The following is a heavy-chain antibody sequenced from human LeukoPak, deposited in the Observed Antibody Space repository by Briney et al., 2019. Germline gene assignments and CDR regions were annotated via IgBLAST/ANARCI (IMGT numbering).Heavy chain of an antibody. Sequence: SETLSLTCTVSGGSISSGGYYLSWIRQHPGKGLEWIGYIYYSGSTYYNPSLKCRVTISVDTSKNQFSMKLSSVTAADTAVYYCARLLGGDGYRTNWYFDLWGRGTLVTVSS. J-gene: IGHJ2*01. CDR3: ARLLGGDGYRTNWYFDL. D-gene: IGHD5-24*01. V-gene: IGHV4-31*03. CDR2: IYYSGST. CDR1: GGSISSGGYY.